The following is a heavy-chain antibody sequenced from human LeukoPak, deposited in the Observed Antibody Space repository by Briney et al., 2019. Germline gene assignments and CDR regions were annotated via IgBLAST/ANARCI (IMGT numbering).Heavy chain of an antibody. CDR2: IWYDGSNK. Sequence: PGGSLRLSCAASGFTFSSYGMHWVRQAPGKGLEWVAVIWYDGSNKYHADSVKGRFTISRDNSKNTLYLQMNSLRAEDTAVYYCATERVDVPAASPMDVWGQGTTVTVSS. D-gene: IGHD2-2*01. J-gene: IGHJ6*02. V-gene: IGHV3-33*01. CDR1: GFTFSSYG. CDR3: ATERVDVPAASPMDV.